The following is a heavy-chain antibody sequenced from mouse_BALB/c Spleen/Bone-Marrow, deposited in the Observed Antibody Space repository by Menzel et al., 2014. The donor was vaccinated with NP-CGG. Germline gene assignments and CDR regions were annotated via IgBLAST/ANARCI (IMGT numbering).Heavy chain of an antibody. Sequence: EVQRVESGAELVKPGASVKLSCTASGFNIKDTYMHWVKQRPEQGLEWIGRIDPANGNTKYDPRFQGKATITADTSSNTAYLQLSSLTSEDTAVYYCARYYYAMDYWGRGTSVTVSS. J-gene: IGHJ4*01. CDR1: GFNIKDTY. CDR3: ARYYYAMDY. V-gene: IGHV14-3*02. CDR2: IDPANGNT.